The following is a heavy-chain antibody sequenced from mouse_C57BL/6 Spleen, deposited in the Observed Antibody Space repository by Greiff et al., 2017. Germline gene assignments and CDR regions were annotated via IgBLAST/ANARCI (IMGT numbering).Heavy chain of an antibody. D-gene: IGHD1-1*01. CDR1: GYSFTGYF. CDR2: INPYNGDT. J-gene: IGHJ2*01. CDR3: ARGDYGSTFDGY. Sequence: EVQVVESGPELVKPGDSVKISCKASGYSFTGYFMNWVMQSHGKSLEWIGRINPYNGDTFYNQKFKGKATLTVDKSSSTAHMELRSLTSEDSAVYYCARGDYGSTFDGYWGQGTTLTVSS. V-gene: IGHV1-20*01.